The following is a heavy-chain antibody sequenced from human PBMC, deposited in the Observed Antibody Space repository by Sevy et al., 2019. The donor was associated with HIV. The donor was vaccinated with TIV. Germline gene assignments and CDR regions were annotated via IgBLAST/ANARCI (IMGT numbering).Heavy chain of an antibody. V-gene: IGHV3-30*18. J-gene: IGHJ6*02. CDR2: ISFDGSNK. Sequence: GGSLRLSCAASGFIFSNYGMEWVRQAPGKGLEWVAVISFDGSNKYYADSVKGRFTISRDNSKNTVYLQMNSLRTEDTALYYCAKLGEWLFVPNYYYGMDVWGQGTTVTVSS. D-gene: IGHD3-3*01. CDR3: AKLGEWLFVPNYYYGMDV. CDR1: GFIFSNYG.